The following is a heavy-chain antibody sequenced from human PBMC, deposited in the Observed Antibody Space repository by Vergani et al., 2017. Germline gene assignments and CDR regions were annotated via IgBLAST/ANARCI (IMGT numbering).Heavy chain of an antibody. J-gene: IGHJ4*02. D-gene: IGHD6-13*01. Sequence: EVQLVESGGGLVKPGGSLRLSCAASGFTFSSYSMNWVRQAPGKGLEWVSYISSSSSTIYYADSVKGRFTISRDNAKNSLYLQMNSLRAEDTAVYYCARATLYSSSWYGGYYFDYWGQGTLVTVSS. CDR3: ARATLYSSSWYGGYYFDY. V-gene: IGHV3-48*01. CDR2: ISSSSSTI. CDR1: GFTFSSYS.